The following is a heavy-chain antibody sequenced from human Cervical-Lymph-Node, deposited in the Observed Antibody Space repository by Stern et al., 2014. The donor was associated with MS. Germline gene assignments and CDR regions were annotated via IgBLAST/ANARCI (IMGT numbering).Heavy chain of an antibody. J-gene: IGHJ4*02. V-gene: IGHV1-3*01. CDR2: INPVNGNT. Sequence: HVQLVESGAEMKKPGASVNVSCKASGYTFTYYAMHWVRQAPGQRLEWMGWINPVNGNTKFSQKFQGRVTITTDTSASTAYMVLSSLRSEDTAIYYCARLFYYGSGDYWGQGTLVTVSS. D-gene: IGHD3-10*01. CDR1: GYTFTYYA. CDR3: ARLFYYGSGDY.